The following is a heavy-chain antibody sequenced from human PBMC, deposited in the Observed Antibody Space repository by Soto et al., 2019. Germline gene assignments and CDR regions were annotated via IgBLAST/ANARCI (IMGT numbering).Heavy chain of an antibody. CDR1: GFTFRSYA. D-gene: IGHD3-22*01. J-gene: IGHJ4*02. CDR3: AKDFSYDSSGVLDY. Sequence: VQLLESGGALVQPGGSLRLSCEASGFTFRSYAMSWVRQAPGKGLEWVSAISDNGGNTYYPDSVRGRFTISRDNSKNTPFLQMNSVRAEDTAVYYCAKDFSYDSSGVLDYWGQGTLVTVSS. CDR2: ISDNGGNT. V-gene: IGHV3-23*01.